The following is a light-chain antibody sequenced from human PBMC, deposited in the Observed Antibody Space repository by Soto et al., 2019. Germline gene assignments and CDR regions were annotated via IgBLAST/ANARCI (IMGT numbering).Light chain of an antibody. J-gene: IGKJ4*01. CDR1: QSISSY. V-gene: IGKV1-39*01. CDR2: AAS. CDR3: QQSYSTPQLT. Sequence: DIQMTQSPSSLSASVGDSVTITCRASQSISSYLNWYQQKPGKAPKLLIYAASSLQSGVPSRFSRSGSGTDFTLTISSLQPEEFATFYCQQSYSTPQLTFGGGTKVDIK.